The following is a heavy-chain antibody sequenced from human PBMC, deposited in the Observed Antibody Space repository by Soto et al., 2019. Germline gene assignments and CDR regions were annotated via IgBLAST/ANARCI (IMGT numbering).Heavy chain of an antibody. D-gene: IGHD2-2*01. V-gene: IGHV5-51*01. J-gene: IGHJ5*02. CDR2: IYPGDSDT. CDR1: GYSFTSYW. Sequence: GESLKISCQGSGYSFTSYWIGWVRQMPGKGLEWMGIIYPGDSDTRYSPSFQGQVTISADKSISTAYLQWSSLKASDTAMYYCARIVVVPAARTARWFDPWGQGTLVT. CDR3: ARIVVVPAARTARWFDP.